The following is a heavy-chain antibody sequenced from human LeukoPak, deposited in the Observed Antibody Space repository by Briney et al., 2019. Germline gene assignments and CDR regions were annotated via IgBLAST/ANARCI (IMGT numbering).Heavy chain of an antibody. Sequence: GASVKVSRKASGYTFTSYDINWVRQATGQGLEWMGWMNPNSGDTGYAQKFQGRVTITRNTSISTAYMELSSLRSEDTAVYYCARGWLGSRRTDYWGQETLVTVSS. CDR1: GYTFTSYD. J-gene: IGHJ4*02. V-gene: IGHV1-8*03. CDR2: MNPNSGDT. CDR3: ARGWLGSRRTDY. D-gene: IGHD6-19*01.